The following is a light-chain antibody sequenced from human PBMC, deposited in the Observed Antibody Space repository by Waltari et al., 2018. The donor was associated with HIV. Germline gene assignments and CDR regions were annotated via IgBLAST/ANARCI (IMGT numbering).Light chain of an antibody. J-gene: IGLJ3*02. CDR3: SSYTSSSTRV. CDR1: NNDVRGYNY. Sequence: QSALTQPASVSGSPGQSITISCTGTNNDVRGYNYVSWYQQHPGKAPKLMIYDVSNRPSGVSNRFSGSKSGNTASLTISGLQAEDEADYYCSSYTSSSTRVFGGGTKLTVL. CDR2: DVS. V-gene: IGLV2-14*03.